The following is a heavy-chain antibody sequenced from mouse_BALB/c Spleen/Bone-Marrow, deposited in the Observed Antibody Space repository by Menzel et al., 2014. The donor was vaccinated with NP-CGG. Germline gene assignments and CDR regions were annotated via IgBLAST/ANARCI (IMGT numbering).Heavy chain of an antibody. V-gene: IGHV14-3*02. Sequence: VQLKQSGAELVKPGASVKLSCTASDFNIKDAYMHWVKQRPEQGLEWIGRIDPANVNTKYDTKFQGKATITADTSSNTADLLLSSLTSEDTAVYYCAVYYYGRSAGAYWGQGTLVTVSA. CDR2: IDPANVNT. D-gene: IGHD1-1*01. CDR1: DFNIKDAY. CDR3: AVYYYGRSAGAY. J-gene: IGHJ3*01.